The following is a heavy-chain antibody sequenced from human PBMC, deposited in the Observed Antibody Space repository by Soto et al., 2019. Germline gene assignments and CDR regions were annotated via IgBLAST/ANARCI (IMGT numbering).Heavy chain of an antibody. CDR1: GFTFNNYA. CDR2: ISGGGDTT. Sequence: EVQLLESGGGLVQPGGSLRLSCAASGFTFNNYAMTWVRQAPGKGLEWVSAISGGGDTTSYADSVKGRFTVSRDGSKNTLYLQMSSLRAEDTAIYYCAKGRGGSGRLTTRVDFWGQGTLVTVSS. D-gene: IGHD3-10*01. CDR3: AKGRGGSGRLTTRVDF. V-gene: IGHV3-23*01. J-gene: IGHJ4*02.